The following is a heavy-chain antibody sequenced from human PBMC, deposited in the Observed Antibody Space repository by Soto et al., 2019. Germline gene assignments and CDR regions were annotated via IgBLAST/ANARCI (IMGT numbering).Heavy chain of an antibody. Sequence: QVQLVESGGGVVQPGRSLRLSCAASGFTFSSYAMHWVRQAPGKGLEWVAVISYDGSNKYYADSVKGRFTISRDNSKNTLYLQMNSLRAEDTAVYYCASDFRYYYYGMDVWGQGTTVTVSS. CDR1: GFTFSSYA. J-gene: IGHJ6*02. CDR3: ASDFRYYYYGMDV. V-gene: IGHV3-30-3*01. CDR2: ISYDGSNK.